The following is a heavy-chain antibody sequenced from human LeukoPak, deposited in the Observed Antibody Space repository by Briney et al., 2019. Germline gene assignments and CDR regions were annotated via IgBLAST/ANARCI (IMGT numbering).Heavy chain of an antibody. CDR1: GGSISSSSYY. CDR2: IYYSGST. V-gene: IGHV4-39*01. CDR3: ERHVHGSGNYYMDV. Sequence: PSETLSLTCTVSGGSISSSSYYWGWIRQPPGKGLEWIAKIYYSGSTYYNPSLKSRATISVDTAKNQFSLKLTFVTAADTAVYYCERHVHGSGNYYMDVWGKGTTVTVSS. D-gene: IGHD3-10*01. J-gene: IGHJ6*03.